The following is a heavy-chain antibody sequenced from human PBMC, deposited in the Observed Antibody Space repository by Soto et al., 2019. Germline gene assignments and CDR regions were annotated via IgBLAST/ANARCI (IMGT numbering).Heavy chain of an antibody. CDR2: ISTTSSYI. J-gene: IGHJ4*02. V-gene: IGHV3-21*01. CDR3: AREGSLYVDSVSKCVDL. D-gene: IGHD4-17*01. CDR1: GFTFSSYS. Sequence: EVQLVESGGGLVKPGGSLRLSCAASGFTFSSYSMNWVRQAPGKSLEWVSSISTTSSYIYYAGSVKGRFTVSRDNAKNSLYLQMNSLRAEDTAVYYCAREGSLYVDSVSKCVDLWGQGALVTGSS.